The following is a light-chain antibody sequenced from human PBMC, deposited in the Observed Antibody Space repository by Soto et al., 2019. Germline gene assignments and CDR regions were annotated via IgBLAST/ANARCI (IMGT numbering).Light chain of an antibody. Sequence: DIQMTQSPSSVSASIGDRVTITCRASQDIGRRLAWFQQKPGKAPKYLIQAASSLQGGVPSTSSGSGSGTDFTLTINTLHPEDFATYYCLQVYSFPRTFGQGTNV. J-gene: IGKJ1*01. V-gene: IGKV1-12*01. CDR1: QDIGRR. CDR3: LQVYSFPRT. CDR2: AAS.